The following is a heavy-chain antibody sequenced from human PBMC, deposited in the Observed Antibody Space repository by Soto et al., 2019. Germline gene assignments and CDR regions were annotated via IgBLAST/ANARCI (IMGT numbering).Heavy chain of an antibody. Sequence: GGSLRLSCAASGFTFSSYWMHWVRQAPGKGLVWVSRINSDGSSTSYADSVKGRFTISRDNAKNTLYLQMNSLRAEDTAVYYCAREVSGWPYYFDYWGQGTLVTVSS. CDR3: AREVSGWPYYFDY. D-gene: IGHD6-19*01. J-gene: IGHJ4*02. CDR1: GFTFSSYW. V-gene: IGHV3-74*01. CDR2: INSDGSST.